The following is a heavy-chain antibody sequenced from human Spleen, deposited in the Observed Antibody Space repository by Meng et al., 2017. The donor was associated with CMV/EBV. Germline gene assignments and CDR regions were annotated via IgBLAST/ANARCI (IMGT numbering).Heavy chain of an antibody. V-gene: IGHV3-21*01. J-gene: IGHJ4*02. CDR1: GFTFSSYS. D-gene: IGHD6-19*01. Sequence: EVRWVGCGGGRLKRGGSQSLSCAASGFTFSSYSMNWVRQAPGKGLEWVSSISSSSSYIYYADSVKGRFTISRDNAKNSLYLQMNSLRAEDTAVYYCARVRAVAGNRDHFDYWGQGTLVTVSS. CDR2: ISSSSSYI. CDR3: ARVRAVAGNRDHFDY.